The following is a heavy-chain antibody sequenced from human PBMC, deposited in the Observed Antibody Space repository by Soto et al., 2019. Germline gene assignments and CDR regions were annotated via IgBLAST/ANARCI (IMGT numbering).Heavy chain of an antibody. D-gene: IGHD3-22*01. CDR3: ARDLRAYYYDSSANWFDP. J-gene: IGHJ5*02. Sequence: PSETLSLTCTVSGGSISSGGYYWSWIRQHPGKGLEWIGYIYYSGSTYYNPSLKSRVTISVDTSKNQFSLKLSSVTAADTAVYYCARDLRAYYYDSSANWFDPWGQGTLVTVSS. CDR1: GGSISSGGYY. CDR2: IYYSGST. V-gene: IGHV4-31*03.